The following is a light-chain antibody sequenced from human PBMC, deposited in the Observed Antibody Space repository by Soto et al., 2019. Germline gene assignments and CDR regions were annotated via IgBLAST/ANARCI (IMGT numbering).Light chain of an antibody. CDR2: VAS. CDR3: QQSYITPQP. V-gene: IGKV1-39*01. Sequence: DIQMTQSPSSLSASVGDRVTITCRASPSISNYLNWYQQKPGKAPNLLIYVASNMEGVVPPRFSGSGSGTVFTLPISSLQPEDLATYYCQQSYITPQPFVQGTKAEIK. J-gene: IGKJ1*01. CDR1: PSISNY.